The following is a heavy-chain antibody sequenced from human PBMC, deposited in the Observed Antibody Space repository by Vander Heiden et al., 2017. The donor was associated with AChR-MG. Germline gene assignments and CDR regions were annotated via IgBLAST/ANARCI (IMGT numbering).Heavy chain of an antibody. CDR3: ARDGDRPFDY. J-gene: IGHJ4*02. Sequence: EVQLVESGGGLVQPGGSLRLSCAASGFTFSNYWMSWVRQAPGKRLEWVAIIKQDGSERYYVDSVKGRFTISRDNAENSLYLRMSSLRAEDAAVYYCARDGDRPFDYWGQGILVTVSS. CDR1: GFTFSNYW. D-gene: IGHD7-27*01. V-gene: IGHV3-7*01. CDR2: IKQDGSER.